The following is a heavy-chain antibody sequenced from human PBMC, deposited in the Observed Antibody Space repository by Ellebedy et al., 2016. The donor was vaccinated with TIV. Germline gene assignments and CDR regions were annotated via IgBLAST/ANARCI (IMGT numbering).Heavy chain of an antibody. CDR1: GFTFSNYW. D-gene: IGHD1-26*01. CDR2: IKQDGSEK. CDR3: ARIRKLLFDY. V-gene: IGHV3-7*03. J-gene: IGHJ4*02. Sequence: LSLTCAASGFTFSNYWMNWVRQAPGKGLEWVANIKQDGSEKHYVDSVKGRFTISRDNAKNSLYLQMSSLRAEDTAVYYCARIRKLLFDYWGQGTLVTVSS.